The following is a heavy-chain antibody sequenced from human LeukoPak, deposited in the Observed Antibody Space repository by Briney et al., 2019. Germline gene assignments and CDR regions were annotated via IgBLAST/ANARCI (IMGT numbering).Heavy chain of an antibody. CDR2: ITPKSGDT. CDR3: ARGSPVAAAGTAYFHH. Sequence: ASVKLSCKASGYTFTDYYMHWVLQAPGHVLEWIISITPKSGDTKYAQESQGWVAMTRDTSISTAYIELSRSRSDDTAMYYCARGSPVAAAGTAYFHHWGQGTLVTVSS. J-gene: IGHJ1*01. V-gene: IGHV1-2*04. CDR1: GYTFTDYY. D-gene: IGHD6-13*01.